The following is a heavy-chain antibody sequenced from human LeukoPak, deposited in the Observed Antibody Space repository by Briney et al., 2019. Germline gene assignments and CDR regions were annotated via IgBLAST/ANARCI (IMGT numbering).Heavy chain of an antibody. Sequence: ASVKVSCKASGYTFTGYYMHWVPQAPGQGLEWMGWINPNSGGTSYAQKFRGRVTMTRDTSISTAYMELSRLRSDDTAVYYCARESPTYDFWSGLGPRSNWFDPWGQGTLVTVSS. CDR2: INPNSGGT. V-gene: IGHV1-2*02. D-gene: IGHD3-3*01. J-gene: IGHJ5*02. CDR3: ARESPTYDFWSGLGPRSNWFDP. CDR1: GYTFTGYY.